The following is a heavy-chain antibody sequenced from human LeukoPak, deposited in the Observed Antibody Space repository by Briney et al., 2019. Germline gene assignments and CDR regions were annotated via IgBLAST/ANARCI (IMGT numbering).Heavy chain of an antibody. Sequence: GGSLRLSCAASGFSFNTYSMNWVRQAPGKGLEWVSYISGGSTYIYYADSVKGRFTISRDNGKNSLYLQMNSLRAEDTAVYYCARKGYYASSGYLGYFQHWGQGTLVTVSS. CDR3: ARKGYYASSGYLGYFQH. CDR2: ISGGSTYI. CDR1: GFSFNTYS. D-gene: IGHD3-22*01. V-gene: IGHV3-21*01. J-gene: IGHJ1*01.